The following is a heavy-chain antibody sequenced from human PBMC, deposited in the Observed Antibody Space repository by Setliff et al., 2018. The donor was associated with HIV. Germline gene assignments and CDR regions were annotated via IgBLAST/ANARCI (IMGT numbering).Heavy chain of an antibody. Sequence: SETLSLTCTVSGDSINSHYWSWIRQPPGKGLEWIGYIYYSGSTNYNPSLKSRVTISVDTSKNQFSLKLSSVTAADTAVYYCARQVSIPGVAVTPLDYWGQGTLVTVSS. J-gene: IGHJ4*02. CDR2: IYYSGST. CDR1: GDSINSHY. D-gene: IGHD3-3*01. CDR3: ARQVSIPGVAVTPLDY. V-gene: IGHV4-59*08.